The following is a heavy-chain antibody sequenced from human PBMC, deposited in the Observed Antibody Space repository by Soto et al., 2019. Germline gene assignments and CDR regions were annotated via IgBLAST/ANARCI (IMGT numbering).Heavy chain of an antibody. CDR2: ISHSGGGT. Sequence: PGGSLRLSCAASGFTFSTYAMSLVRQAPGRGLEWVSLISHSGGGTYYADSVKGRFTISRDNSKNTLYLQMNSLRAEDTAVYYCAGGGTYTSAFFYWGQGTLVTVSS. J-gene: IGHJ4*02. D-gene: IGHD3-16*01. V-gene: IGHV3-23*01. CDR1: GFTFSTYA. CDR3: AGGGTYTSAFFY.